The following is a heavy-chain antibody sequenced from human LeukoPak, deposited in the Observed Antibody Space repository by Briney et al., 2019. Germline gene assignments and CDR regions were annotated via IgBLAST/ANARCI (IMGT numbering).Heavy chain of an antibody. V-gene: IGHV3-48*03. CDR3: ARGAVAGTVLFDY. CDR1: GFTFSSYE. D-gene: IGHD6-19*01. Sequence: GGSLRLSCAASGFTFSSYEMNWVRQAPGKGLEWVSYISSSGSTIYYADSVKGRFTISRDNAKNSLYLQMNSLRAEDTAVYYCARGAVAGTVLFDYWGQGTLVTVSS. CDR2: ISSSGSTI. J-gene: IGHJ4*02.